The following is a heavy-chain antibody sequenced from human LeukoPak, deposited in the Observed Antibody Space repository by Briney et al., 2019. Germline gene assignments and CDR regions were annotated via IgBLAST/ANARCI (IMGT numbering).Heavy chain of an antibody. CDR3: ASWGGSSWHPYSYYHYMDV. J-gene: IGHJ6*03. Sequence: PGGSLRLSCAASGFTFSSYGMHWVRQAPGKGLEWVAVIWYDGSNKYYADSVKGRFTISRDNSKNTLYLQMNSLRAEDTAVYYCASWGGSSWHPYSYYHYMDVWGKGPTVPVSS. D-gene: IGHD6-13*01. CDR1: GFTFSSYG. V-gene: IGHV3-33*01. CDR2: IWYDGSNK.